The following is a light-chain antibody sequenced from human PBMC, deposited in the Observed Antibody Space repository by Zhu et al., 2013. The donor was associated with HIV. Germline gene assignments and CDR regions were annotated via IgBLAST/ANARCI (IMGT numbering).Light chain of an antibody. CDR2: AAS. CDR3: QQSNNFPT. V-gene: IGKV1-5*01. Sequence: DIQMTQSPSTLSTSVGDRVTITCRASQSIGSWLAWYQQKPGKAPKLLIYAASSVDSGVPSRFSGSGSGTEFTLTISSLQPDDFATYFCQQSNNFPTFGPGTRVDIK. CDR1: QSIGSW. J-gene: IGKJ3*01.